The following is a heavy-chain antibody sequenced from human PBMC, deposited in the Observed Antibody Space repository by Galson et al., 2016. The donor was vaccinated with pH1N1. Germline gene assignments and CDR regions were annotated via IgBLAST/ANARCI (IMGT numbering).Heavy chain of an antibody. J-gene: IGHJ6*02. CDR1: GDYMTSGFYY. Sequence: TLSLTCTVSGDYMTSGFYYWTWIRQPAGKGLEYIGYIYTSGSTNYNPSLKSRLIISVDTSNNQASLKLSYVTAADTAIYYCARGTIDSAGSGNYYSNYYYGMDVWGQGTTVTGSS. CDR2: IYTSGST. CDR3: ARGTIDSAGSGNYYSNYYYGMDV. V-gene: IGHV4-61*09. D-gene: IGHD3-10*01.